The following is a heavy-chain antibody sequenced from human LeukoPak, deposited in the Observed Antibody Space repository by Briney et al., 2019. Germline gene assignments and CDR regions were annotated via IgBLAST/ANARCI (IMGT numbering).Heavy chain of an antibody. J-gene: IGHJ3*02. CDR3: ARSTGTTPFDI. D-gene: IGHD1-1*01. V-gene: IGHV1-3*01. CDR1: GYSFSNYA. Sequence: ASVKVSCKASGYSFSNYAMHWVRQAPGQRLEWMGWIIAGTGNTKYSQKFQGRVTITRDTSASTAYMELSSLRSEDTAVYYCARSTGTTPFDIWGQGTMVTVSS. CDR2: IIAGTGNT.